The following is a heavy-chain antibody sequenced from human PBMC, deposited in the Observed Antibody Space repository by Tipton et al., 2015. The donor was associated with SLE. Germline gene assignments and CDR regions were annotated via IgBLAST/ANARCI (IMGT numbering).Heavy chain of an antibody. J-gene: IGHJ4*02. D-gene: IGHD3-3*01. Sequence: GLVKPSETLSLTCTVSGASIRSYCWSWIRQPPGKGLEWIGRMDTSGGTFYNPSLKSRVSISLDSSKNQFSLKLTSVTAADTAVYYCARDPYDSWSDYQATFDYWGQGTLVTVSP. CDR1: GASIRSYC. V-gene: IGHV4-4*08. CDR2: MDTSGGT. CDR3: ARDPYDSWSDYQATFDY.